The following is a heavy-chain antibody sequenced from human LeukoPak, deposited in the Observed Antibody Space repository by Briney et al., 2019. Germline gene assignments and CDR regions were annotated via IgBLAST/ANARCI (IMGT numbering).Heavy chain of an antibody. D-gene: IGHD6-13*01. CDR1: GYTFTGYY. CDR3: ARDRPGYSSSWDY. CDR2: INPNSGGT. J-gene: IGHJ4*02. Sequence: ASVKVSCKASGYTFTGYYIHWVRQAPGQGLEWMGWINPNSGGTNYAQKFQGRVTMTRDTSISTAYMELSRLRSDDTAVYYCARDRPGYSSSWDYWGQGTLVTVSS. V-gene: IGHV1-2*02.